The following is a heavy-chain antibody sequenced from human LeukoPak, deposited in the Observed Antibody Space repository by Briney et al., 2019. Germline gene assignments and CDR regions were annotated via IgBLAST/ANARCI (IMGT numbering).Heavy chain of an antibody. V-gene: IGHV3-66*01. CDR3: ARGPSGSHNT. J-gene: IGHJ4*02. Sequence: PGGSLRLSCAASEFSVGSNYMTWVRQAPGKGLEWVSLIYSGGSPNYADSVKGRFTISRDNSKNTLYLQMNSLRAEDTAVYYCARGPSGSHNTGGQGTLVTVSS. D-gene: IGHD5-12*01. CDR1: EFSVGSNY. CDR2: IYSGGSP.